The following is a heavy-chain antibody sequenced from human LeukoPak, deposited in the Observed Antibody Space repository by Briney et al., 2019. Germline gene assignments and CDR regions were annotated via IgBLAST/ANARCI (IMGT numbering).Heavy chain of an antibody. V-gene: IGHV4-39*07. CDR3: ARFSSIAAAFDY. D-gene: IGHD6-13*01. CDR1: GDSISSSSSY. Sequence: SETLSLTCTVSGDSISSSSSYWGWIRQPPGKGLEWIGSIYYSGNTYYNTSLKSRVTISVDTSKNQFSLNLSSVTAADTAVYYCARFSSIAAAFDYWGLGTLVTVSS. J-gene: IGHJ4*02. CDR2: IYYSGNT.